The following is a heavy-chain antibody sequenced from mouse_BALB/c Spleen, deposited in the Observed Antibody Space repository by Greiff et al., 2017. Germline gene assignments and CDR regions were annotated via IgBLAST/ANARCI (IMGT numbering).Heavy chain of an antibody. CDR1: GFSLTSYG. V-gene: IGHV2-9*02. J-gene: IGHJ2*01. D-gene: IGHD1-1*01. Sequence: VNVVESGPGLVAPSQSLSITCTVSGFSLTSYGVHWVRQPPGKGLEWLGVIWAGGSTNYNSALMSRLSISKDNSKSQVFLKMNSLQTDDTAMYYCASDSYNYFDDWGQGTTLTVSS. CDR2: IWAGGST. CDR3: ASDSYNYFDD.